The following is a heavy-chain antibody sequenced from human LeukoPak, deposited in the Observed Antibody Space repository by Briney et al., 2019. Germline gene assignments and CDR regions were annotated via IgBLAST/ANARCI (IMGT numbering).Heavy chain of an antibody. V-gene: IGHV1-2*02. Sequence: ASVKVSCKASGYTFTGYYMHWARQAPGQGLEWMGWINPNSGGTNYAQKFQGRVTMTRDTSISTAYMELSRLRSDDTAVYYCARALSPYCSGGSCYQWNHDYWGQGTLVTISS. CDR3: ARALSPYCSGGSCYQWNHDY. CDR1: GYTFTGYY. CDR2: INPNSGGT. J-gene: IGHJ4*02. D-gene: IGHD2-15*01.